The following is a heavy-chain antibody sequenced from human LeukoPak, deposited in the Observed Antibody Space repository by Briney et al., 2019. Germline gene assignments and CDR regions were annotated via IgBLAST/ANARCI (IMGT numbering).Heavy chain of an antibody. J-gene: IGHJ4*02. CDR1: GFNFSSYA. CDR3: AKDVSGWLFDRIDY. V-gene: IGHV3-23*01. CDR2: ISSSGGTT. D-gene: IGHD3-22*01. Sequence: PGASLRLSCAASGFNFSSYAMNWVRQAPGKGLEWVSGISSSGGTTYYADSVKGRFTISRDNSKSTLYLQMNSLRAEDTAVYYCAKDVSGWLFDRIDYWGQGTLVTVSS.